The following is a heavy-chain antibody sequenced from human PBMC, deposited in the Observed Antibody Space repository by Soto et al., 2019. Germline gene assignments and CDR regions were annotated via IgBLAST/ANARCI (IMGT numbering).Heavy chain of an antibody. CDR1: GFTFSNYA. J-gene: IGHJ3*02. D-gene: IGHD1-26*01. CDR3: ATLNRDFVGWAVLDI. V-gene: IGHV3-30*03. CDR2: ISYDGSNK. Sequence: QVQLVESGGGVVQPGTSLRLSCAASGFTFSNYAMHWVRQAPGKGLEWVAVISYDGSNKYYGDSGKGRFTISRDNSKKTLYLQMSSLRGEDTAVYYCATLNRDFVGWAVLDIWGEWTVVTVTS.